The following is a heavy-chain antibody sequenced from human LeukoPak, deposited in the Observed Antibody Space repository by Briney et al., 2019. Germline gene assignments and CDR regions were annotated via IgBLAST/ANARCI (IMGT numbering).Heavy chain of an antibody. V-gene: IGHV4-59*01. CDR1: GGSISSYY. CDR3: ARTMATIVGNDSFDI. J-gene: IGHJ3*02. CDR2: IFYSGST. Sequence: SETLSLTCTVSGGSISSYYWSWNRQPPGKGLEWIGYIFYSGSTNYNPSLKSRVTISVDTSKNQFSLKLSSVTAADTAVYYCARTMATIVGNDSFDIWGQGTMVTVSS. D-gene: IGHD5-24*01.